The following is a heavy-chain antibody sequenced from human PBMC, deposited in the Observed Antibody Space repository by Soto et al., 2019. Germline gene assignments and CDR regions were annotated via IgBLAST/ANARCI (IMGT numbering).Heavy chain of an antibody. J-gene: IGHJ6*02. V-gene: IGHV3-23*01. D-gene: IGHD1-26*01. Sequence: EVQLLESGGGLVQPGGSLRLSCAASGFTFSSYAMSWVRQAPGKGLEWVSTISGSGGNAYYADSVKGRFTISRDNSKDPLALEMNSLRADDTAVYYCAKDGASGSYPPYYYYGMDVWGQGTTVTVSS. CDR2: ISGSGGNA. CDR1: GFTFSSYA. CDR3: AKDGASGSYPPYYYYGMDV.